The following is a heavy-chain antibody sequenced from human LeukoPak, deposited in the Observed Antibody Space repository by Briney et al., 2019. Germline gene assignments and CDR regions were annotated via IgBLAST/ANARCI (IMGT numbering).Heavy chain of an antibody. J-gene: IGHJ4*02. CDR3: AREGGAGPSRY. Sequence: ASVKVSCKASGHTFTSYGISWVRQAPGQGLEWMGWISTYNGNTNHAQSLQGRVTMTTDTSTSAAYMELRSLRSDDTAVYYCAREGGAGPSRYWGQGTLVTVSS. D-gene: IGHD1-26*01. CDR2: ISTYNGNT. V-gene: IGHV1-18*01. CDR1: GHTFTSYG.